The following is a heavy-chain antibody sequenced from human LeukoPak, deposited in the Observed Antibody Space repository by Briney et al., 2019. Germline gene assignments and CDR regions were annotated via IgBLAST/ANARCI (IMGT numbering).Heavy chain of an antibody. Sequence: SGGSLRLSCAASGFTVSSNYMSWVRQAPGKGLEWVSVIYSGGSTYYADSVEGRFTISRDNSKNTLYLQMNSLRAEDTAVYYCARDRVGDFDYWGQGTLVTVSS. J-gene: IGHJ4*02. CDR3: ARDRVGDFDY. V-gene: IGHV3-66*01. CDR1: GFTVSSNY. D-gene: IGHD1-26*01. CDR2: IYSGGST.